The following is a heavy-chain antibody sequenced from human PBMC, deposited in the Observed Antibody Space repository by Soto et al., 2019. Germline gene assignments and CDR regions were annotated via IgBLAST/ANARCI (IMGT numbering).Heavy chain of an antibody. D-gene: IGHD3-3*01. J-gene: IGHJ6*03. CDR3: ARGGNYDFWSGHAYYYYMDV. CDR2: MNPNSGNT. Sequence: ASVKVSCKASGYTFTSYDINWVRQATRQGLEWMGWMNPNSGNTGYAQKFQGRVTMTRNTSISTAYMELSSLRSEDTAVSYCARGGNYDFWSGHAYYYYMDVWGKGTTVTVLL. V-gene: IGHV1-8*01. CDR1: GYTFTSYD.